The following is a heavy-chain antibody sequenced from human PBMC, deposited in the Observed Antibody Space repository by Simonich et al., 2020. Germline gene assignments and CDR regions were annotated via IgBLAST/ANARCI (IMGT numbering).Heavy chain of an antibody. V-gene: IGHV3-30*07. Sequence: QVQLVESGGGVVQPGRSLRLSCAASGFTFSSYAMHWVRQAPVKGRELVAVISYEVSNKYYADSVKGRFTISRDNSKNTLYLQMNSLRAEDTAVYYCAREDLTGDAFDIWGQGTMVTVSS. CDR3: AREDLTGDAFDI. CDR1: GFTFSSYA. D-gene: IGHD7-27*01. CDR2: ISYEVSNK. J-gene: IGHJ3*02.